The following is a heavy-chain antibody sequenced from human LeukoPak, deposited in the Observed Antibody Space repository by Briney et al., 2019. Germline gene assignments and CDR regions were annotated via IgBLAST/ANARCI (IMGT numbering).Heavy chain of an antibody. Sequence: SETLSLTCTVSGGSISSYYWSWIRQPAGKGLEWIGRIYTSGSTNYNPSLKSRVTVSVDTSKNQFSLELSSVTAADTAVYYCARFNYEGGYFDYWGQGTLVTVSS. D-gene: IGHD4-11*01. J-gene: IGHJ4*02. CDR3: ARFNYEGGYFDY. CDR2: IYTSGST. CDR1: GGSISSYY. V-gene: IGHV4-4*07.